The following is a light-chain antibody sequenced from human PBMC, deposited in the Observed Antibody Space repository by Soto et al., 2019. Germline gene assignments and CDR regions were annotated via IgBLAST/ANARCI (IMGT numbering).Light chain of an antibody. Sequence: ELVLTQSPGTLSLSPGDRATLSCRASQSVTSAYLAWYQQKPGQAPSLLLYGASTRATVIPDRFSGSRCGTDFTLSITRLEPEDFAVDYCQQYGRSPWTFGQGTKVEV. J-gene: IGKJ1*01. V-gene: IGKV3-20*01. CDR2: GAS. CDR1: QSVTSAY. CDR3: QQYGRSPWT.